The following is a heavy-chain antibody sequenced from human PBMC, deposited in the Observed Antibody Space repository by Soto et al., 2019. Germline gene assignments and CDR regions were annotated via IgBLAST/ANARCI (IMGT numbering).Heavy chain of an antibody. D-gene: IGHD3-16*01. CDR1: GGSISSSSYY. CDR3: ARLPNYDYICARSSVSVY. J-gene: IGHJ4*02. CDR2: IYYSGST. V-gene: IGHV4-39*01. Sequence: QLQLQESGPGLVKPSETLSLTCTVSGGSISSSSYYWGWLRQPPGKGLEWIGSIYYSGSTYYNPSLRSRVTISVDTSKNQFSLKLSSVTAADTAVYYCARLPNYDYICARSSVSVYWGQGTLVTVSS.